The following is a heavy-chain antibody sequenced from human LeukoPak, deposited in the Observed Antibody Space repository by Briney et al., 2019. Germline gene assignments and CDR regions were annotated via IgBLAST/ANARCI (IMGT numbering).Heavy chain of an antibody. CDR2: IVVGSGNT. V-gene: IGHV1-58*02. CDR3: AAVVAAAGRPEPNYFDY. D-gene: IGHD6-13*01. J-gene: IGHJ4*02. CDR1: GFTFSSYA. Sequence: GRSLRLSRAASGFTFSSYAMQWVRQARGQRLEWIGWIVVGSGNTNYAQKFQERVTITRDMSTSTAYMELSSLRSEDTAVYYCAAVVAAAGRPEPNYFDYWGQGTLVTVSS.